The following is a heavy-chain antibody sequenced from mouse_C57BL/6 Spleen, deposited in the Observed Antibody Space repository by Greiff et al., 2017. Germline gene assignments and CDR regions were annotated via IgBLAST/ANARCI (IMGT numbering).Heavy chain of an antibody. J-gene: IGHJ2*01. V-gene: IGHV14-2*01. Sequence: VQLQQSGAELVKPGASVKLSCTASGFNFKDYYMHWVKQRPEQGLEWIGRIDPEDGDTKYAPKFQGKATITADTSSNTAYMQLSSLTSEDTAVYYCARSGPYCFDYWGQGTTLTVSS. D-gene: IGHD3-1*01. CDR1: GFNFKDYY. CDR2: IDPEDGDT. CDR3: ARSGPYCFDY.